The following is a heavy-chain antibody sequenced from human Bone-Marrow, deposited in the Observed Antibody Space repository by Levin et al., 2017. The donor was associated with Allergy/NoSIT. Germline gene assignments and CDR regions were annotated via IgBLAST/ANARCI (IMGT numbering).Heavy chain of an antibody. CDR3: ARVEVLRYFDWLDYFDY. CDR2: INPNSGGT. Sequence: GGSLRLSCKASGYTFTGYYMHWVRQAPGQGLEWMGRINPNSGGTNYAQKFQGRVTMTRDTSISTAYMELSRLRSDDTAVYYCARVEVLRYFDWLDYFDYWGQGTLVTVSS. V-gene: IGHV1-2*06. D-gene: IGHD3-9*01. J-gene: IGHJ4*02. CDR1: GYTFTGYY.